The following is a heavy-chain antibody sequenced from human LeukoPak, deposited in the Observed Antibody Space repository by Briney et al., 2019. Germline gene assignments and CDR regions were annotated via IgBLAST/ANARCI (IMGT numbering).Heavy chain of an antibody. CDR2: LDPEDGET. J-gene: IGHJ4*02. Sequence: GASVKVSCKVSGYTLTELSMHWVRQAPGKGLEWMGGLDPEDGETIYAQKFQGRVTMTEDTSTDTAYMELSSLRSEDTAVYYCATDLGGSSPLDYWGQGTLVTVSS. D-gene: IGHD6-6*01. V-gene: IGHV1-24*01. CDR1: GYTLTELS. CDR3: ATDLGGSSPLDY.